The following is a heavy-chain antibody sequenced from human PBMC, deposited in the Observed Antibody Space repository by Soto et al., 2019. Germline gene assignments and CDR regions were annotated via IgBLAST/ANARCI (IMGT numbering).Heavy chain of an antibody. CDR3: ARGDVNWFDP. CDR2: INPKSGVT. CDR1: GYSFVGYY. Sequence: ASVKVSCKASGYSFVGYYMHWVRQAPGQGLEWMGWINPKSGVTNYAQKFQGRVTMTRDTSITTAYMELSSLRSDDTAVYYCARGDVNWFDPWGQGTLVTVSS. V-gene: IGHV1-2*02. J-gene: IGHJ5*02. D-gene: IGHD2-21*02.